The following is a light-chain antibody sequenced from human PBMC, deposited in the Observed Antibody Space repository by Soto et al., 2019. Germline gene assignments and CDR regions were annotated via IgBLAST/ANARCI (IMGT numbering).Light chain of an antibody. V-gene: IGLV1-44*01. CDR3: AAWEDSLQGFV. CDR2: YNN. CDR1: SSNIGRAT. J-gene: IGLJ1*01. Sequence: QSALTQPPSASGTPGQTITISCSGSSSNIGRATVNWFQQLPGTAPKLLIYYNNRRPSGVPDRFSGSTSGTSASLAISGLQYEDEAEYYCAAWEDSLQGFVFGTGTTVTVL.